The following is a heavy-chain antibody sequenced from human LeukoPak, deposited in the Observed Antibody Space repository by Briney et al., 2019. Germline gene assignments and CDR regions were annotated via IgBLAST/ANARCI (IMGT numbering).Heavy chain of an antibody. D-gene: IGHD3-22*01. CDR3: AKDLYYYDSSGYYDY. CDR1: GFTFSSYA. Sequence: GGSLRLSCAASGFTFSSYAMSWVRQAPGKGLEWVSAISGSGGSASYADSVKGRFTISRDNSKNTLYLQMNSLRAEDTAVYYCAKDLYYYDSSGYYDYWGQGTLVTVSS. J-gene: IGHJ4*02. CDR2: ISGSGGSA. V-gene: IGHV3-23*01.